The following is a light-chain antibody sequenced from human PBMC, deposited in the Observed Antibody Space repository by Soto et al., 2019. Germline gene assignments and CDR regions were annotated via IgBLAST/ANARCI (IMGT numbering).Light chain of an antibody. CDR2: DTS. V-gene: IGKV3-11*01. Sequence: EIVLTQSPATLSLSPGERATLSCRASQSVTNYLAWYQQKPGQAPGLLIYDTSKRATGIPARFSGSGSVTDFTLTISSLEPEDSAVYYCQQRSNWPLTFGGGTKVEIK. CDR1: QSVTNY. CDR3: QQRSNWPLT. J-gene: IGKJ4*01.